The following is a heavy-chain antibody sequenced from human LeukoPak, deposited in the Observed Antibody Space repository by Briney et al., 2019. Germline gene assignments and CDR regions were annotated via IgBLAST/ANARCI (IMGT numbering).Heavy chain of an antibody. CDR1: GFTFSSYS. CDR2: ISSSSSYI. Sequence: GGSLRLSCAASGFTFSSYSMNWVRQAPGKGLEWVSSISSSSSYIYYADSVKGRFTISRDNAKNSLYLQMNSQRAEDTAVYYCAREGSDLAGVDYWGQGTLVTVSS. CDR3: AREGSDLAGVDY. D-gene: IGHD3-10*01. J-gene: IGHJ4*02. V-gene: IGHV3-21*01.